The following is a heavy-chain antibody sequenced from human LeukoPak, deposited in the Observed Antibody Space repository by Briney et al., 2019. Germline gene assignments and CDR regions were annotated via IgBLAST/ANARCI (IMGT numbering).Heavy chain of an antibody. D-gene: IGHD6-6*01. CDR1: GYSFTDYY. Sequence: ASVKVSCKASGYSFTDYYIHWVRQAPGQGLEWMGWINPNSGGTNYAQKFQGRVTMTRDTSISTAYMELSRLRSDDTAVYYCARDHGRSSSLDYWGQGTLVTVSS. J-gene: IGHJ4*02. V-gene: IGHV1-2*02. CDR2: INPNSGGT. CDR3: ARDHGRSSSLDY.